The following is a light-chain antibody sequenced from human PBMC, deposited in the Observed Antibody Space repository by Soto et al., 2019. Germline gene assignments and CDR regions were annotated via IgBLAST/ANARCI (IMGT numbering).Light chain of an antibody. Sequence: QSALTQPASVSGSPGQSITISCTGSSSDVGGYNYVSWYQQHPGKAPKLMIYDVTNRPSGVSDRFSGSKSGNTASLTISGLQAEDEADYYCSSYTSSRTLWVFGTGTKVTVL. CDR1: SSDVGGYNY. CDR3: SSYTSSRTLWV. V-gene: IGLV2-14*01. J-gene: IGLJ1*01. CDR2: DVT.